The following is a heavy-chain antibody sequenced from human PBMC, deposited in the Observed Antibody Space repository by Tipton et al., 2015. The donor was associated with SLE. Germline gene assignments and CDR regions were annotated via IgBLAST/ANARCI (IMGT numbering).Heavy chain of an antibody. CDR2: IYYSGST. CDR3: ARGGRIAIFGVATDGAFDI. D-gene: IGHD3-3*01. V-gene: IGHV4-59*01. Sequence: LRLSCTVSGGSISSYFWSWIRQSPGKGLEWIGYIYYSGSTNYNPSLKSRVTISVDTSKNQFPLKLSSVTAADTAVYYCARGGRIAIFGVATDGAFDIWGQGTMVTVSS. J-gene: IGHJ3*02. CDR1: GGSISSYF.